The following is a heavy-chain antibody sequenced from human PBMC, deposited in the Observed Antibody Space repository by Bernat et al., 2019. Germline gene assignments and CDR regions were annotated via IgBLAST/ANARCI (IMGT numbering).Heavy chain of an antibody. D-gene: IGHD2-2*01. Sequence: EVQLVESGGGLVQPGGSLRLSCEASGFTFSSYEMNWVRQAPGKGLEWVSYTSSGTTISYADSVKGRFFISRDNAKNSLYLQMNSLRTEDTAVYYCAREISTSDSEHFQNWGQGTLVTVSS. J-gene: IGHJ1*01. CDR1: GFTFSSYE. V-gene: IGHV3-48*03. CDR2: TSSGTTI. CDR3: AREISTSDSEHFQN.